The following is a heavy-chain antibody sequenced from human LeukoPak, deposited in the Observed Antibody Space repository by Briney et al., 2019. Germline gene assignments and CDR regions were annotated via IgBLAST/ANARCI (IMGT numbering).Heavy chain of an antibody. CDR3: ARGTRGELLPLVDLDY. Sequence: ASVKVSCKASGYTFTSYYMHWVRQAPGQGLEWMGIINPSGGSTSYAQKFQGRVTMTRDTSTSTVYMELSSLRSEDTAVYYCARGTRGELLPLVDLDYWGQGTLVTVSS. CDR1: GYTFTSYY. CDR2: INPSGGST. J-gene: IGHJ4*02. D-gene: IGHD1-26*01. V-gene: IGHV1-46*01.